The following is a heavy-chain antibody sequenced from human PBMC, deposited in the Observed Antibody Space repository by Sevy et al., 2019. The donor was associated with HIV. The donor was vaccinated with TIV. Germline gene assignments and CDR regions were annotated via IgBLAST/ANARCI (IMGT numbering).Heavy chain of an antibody. J-gene: IGHJ6*03. V-gene: IGHV4-34*01. D-gene: IGHD2-2*01. Sequence: SETLSLTCAVYGGSFSGYYWSWIRQPPGKGLEWIGEINHSGSTNYNPSLKSRVTISVDTSKYQFSLKLSSVIAADTAVYYCARGLSYCSSTSCTPYHMDVWGKGTTVTVSS. CDR3: ARGLSYCSSTSCTPYHMDV. CDR1: GGSFSGYY. CDR2: INHSGST.